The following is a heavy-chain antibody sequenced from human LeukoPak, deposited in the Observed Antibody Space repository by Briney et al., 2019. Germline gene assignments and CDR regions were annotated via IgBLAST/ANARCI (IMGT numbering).Heavy chain of an antibody. CDR1: GGTFSSYA. D-gene: IGHD3-22*01. CDR3: AKSTAYSITLITVIKPMDV. V-gene: IGHV1-69*04. CDR2: FIPILGIA. Sequence: ASVKVSCKASGGTFSSYAISWVRQAPGQGLEWMGRFIPILGIANYAQKFQGRVTITADKSTSTAYMELSSLRSEDTAVYYCAKSTAYSITLITVIKPMDVWGQGTTVIVSS. J-gene: IGHJ6*02.